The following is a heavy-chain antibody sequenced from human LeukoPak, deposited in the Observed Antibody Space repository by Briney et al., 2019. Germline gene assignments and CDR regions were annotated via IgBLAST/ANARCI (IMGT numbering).Heavy chain of an antibody. CDR2: IIPILGIA. D-gene: IGHD1-26*01. Sequence: SVKVSCKASGGTFSSYAISWVRQAPGQGLEWMGRIIPILGIANYAQKFQGRVTITADKSTSTAYMELSSLRSEDTAVYYCATTSSGSYSYYFDYWGQGTLVTVSS. CDR3: ATTSSGSYSYYFDY. CDR1: GGTFSSYA. V-gene: IGHV1-69*04. J-gene: IGHJ4*02.